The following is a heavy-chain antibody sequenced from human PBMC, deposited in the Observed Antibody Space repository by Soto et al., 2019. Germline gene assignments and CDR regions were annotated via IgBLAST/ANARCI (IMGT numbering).Heavy chain of an antibody. D-gene: IGHD5-18*01. Sequence: SVKASSKAPVYTFTGYDMNWVRQATGQGLEWMGWMNPNSGNTGYAQKFQGRVTMTRNTSTSTVYMELRSLRSEDTAVYYCAVRGYSYGLRLYYYGMEVWGRGTTVTVSS. J-gene: IGHJ6*02. CDR2: MNPNSGNT. V-gene: IGHV1-8*01. CDR1: VYTFTGYD. CDR3: AVRGYSYGLRLYYYGMEV.